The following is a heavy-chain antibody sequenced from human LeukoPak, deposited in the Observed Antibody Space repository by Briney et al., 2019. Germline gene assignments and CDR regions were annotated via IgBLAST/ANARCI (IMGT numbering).Heavy chain of an antibody. CDR3: ARKRSDIVVVVAATPYYFDY. CDR2: IYHSGST. D-gene: IGHD2-15*01. Sequence: GSLRLSCAVSGLTFTNTYWISWVRQAPGKGLEWIGEIYHSGSTNYNPSLKSRVTISVDKSKNQFSLKLSSVTAADTAVYYCARKRSDIVVVVAATPYYFDYWGQGTLVTVSS. V-gene: IGHV4-4*02. J-gene: IGHJ4*02. CDR1: GLTFTNTYW.